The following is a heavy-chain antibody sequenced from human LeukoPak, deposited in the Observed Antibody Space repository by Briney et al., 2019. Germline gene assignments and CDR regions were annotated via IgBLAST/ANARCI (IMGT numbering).Heavy chain of an antibody. D-gene: IGHD3-10*01. Sequence: PGGSLRLSCAASGFTFSSYGMHWVRQAPGKGREGVAVIWYDGSNKYYADSVKGRFTISRDNSKNKLYLKMNSLRAEDTAVYYCAKDYLLWFGLGYYFDYWGQGTLVTVSS. J-gene: IGHJ4*02. V-gene: IGHV3-33*06. CDR2: IWYDGSNK. CDR1: GFTFSSYG. CDR3: AKDYLLWFGLGYYFDY.